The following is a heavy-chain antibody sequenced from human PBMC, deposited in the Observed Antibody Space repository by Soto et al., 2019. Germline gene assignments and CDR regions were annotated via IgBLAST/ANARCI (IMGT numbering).Heavy chain of an antibody. D-gene: IGHD2-15*01. V-gene: IGHV3-66*01. CDR3: ARAAWDY. Sequence: EVQLVESGGGLVQPGGSLRLSCAASGFTGKSDYMSWVRQAPGKGLEWVSVIYSDGNTYYADSVKGRFTISRDNSKSTLYLQMNSLRVEDTAVYYCARAAWDYWGQGTLVTVSS. CDR1: GFTGKSDY. J-gene: IGHJ4*02. CDR2: IYSDGNT.